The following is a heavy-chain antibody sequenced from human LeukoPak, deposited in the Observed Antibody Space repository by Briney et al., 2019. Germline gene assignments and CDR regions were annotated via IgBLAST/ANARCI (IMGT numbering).Heavy chain of an antibody. D-gene: IGHD7-27*01. J-gene: IGHJ4*02. Sequence: GGSLRLSCAASGVTFSNAWMSWVRQAPGKGLEWVGRVKSKTDGGTSDYAAPVKGGFTISRDDSKNTLYLQMNSLKSEDTAVYYCTHEMNWGFSFDYRGQGSLVTVSS. CDR2: VKSKTDGGTS. CDR3: THEMNWGFSFDY. CDR1: GVTFSNAW. V-gene: IGHV3-15*01.